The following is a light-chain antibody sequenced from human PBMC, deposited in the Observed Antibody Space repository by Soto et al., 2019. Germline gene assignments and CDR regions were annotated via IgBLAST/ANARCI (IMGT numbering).Light chain of an antibody. Sequence: DIQMTQSPSSLSASVGDRVTITCQASQDIKNYLNWYQQKSGKAPKLLIYDASDLETGVPSRFSGSGSGTDFTFTINSLQPEDIATYDCQQYDKLPLTFGGGTKVDIK. CDR3: QQYDKLPLT. CDR1: QDIKNY. J-gene: IGKJ4*02. CDR2: DAS. V-gene: IGKV1-33*01.